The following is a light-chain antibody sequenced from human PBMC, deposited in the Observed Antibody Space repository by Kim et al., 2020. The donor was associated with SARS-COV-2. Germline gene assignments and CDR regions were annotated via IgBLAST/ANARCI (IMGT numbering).Light chain of an antibody. CDR3: QQYNSYPCT. Sequence: ASVGDGVTITCRASQSISSWLAWYQQKPGKAPKLLIYKASSLESGVPSRFSGSGSGTEFTLTISSLQPDDFATYYCQQYNSYPCTFGQGTKVDIK. CDR1: QSISSW. J-gene: IGKJ1*01. CDR2: KAS. V-gene: IGKV1-5*03.